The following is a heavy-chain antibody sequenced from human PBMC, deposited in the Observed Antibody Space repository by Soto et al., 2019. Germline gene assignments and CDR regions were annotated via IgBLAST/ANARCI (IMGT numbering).Heavy chain of an antibody. J-gene: IGHJ4*02. CDR1: GFTVSSNY. CDR2: IYRGGST. CDR3: AREVGVVVTATGLGY. V-gene: IGHV3-66*01. D-gene: IGHD2-21*02. Sequence: EVQLVESGGGLVQPGGSLRLSCAASGFTVSSNYMSWVCKAPGKGLEWGSVIYRGGSTYYADSVKGRYPISGDNCKNTLYLQKNSLRAEDTAVYYCAREVGVVVTATGLGYWGQGTLVTVSS.